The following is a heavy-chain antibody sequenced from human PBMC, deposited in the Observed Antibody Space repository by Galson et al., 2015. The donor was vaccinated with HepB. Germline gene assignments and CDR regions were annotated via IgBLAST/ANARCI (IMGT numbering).Heavy chain of an antibody. J-gene: IGHJ4*02. Sequence: SLRLSCAASGFTFSDYYMSWIRQAPGKGLEWVSYISSSSSYTNYADSVKGRFTISRDNAKNSLYLQMNSLRAEDTAVYYCARGRFGEFLFPFDYWGQGTLVTVSS. CDR2: ISSSSSYT. V-gene: IGHV3-11*06. CDR3: ARGRFGEFLFPFDY. CDR1: GFTFSDYY. D-gene: IGHD3-10*01.